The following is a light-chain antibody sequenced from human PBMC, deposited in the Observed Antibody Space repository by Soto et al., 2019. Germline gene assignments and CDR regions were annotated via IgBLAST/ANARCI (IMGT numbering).Light chain of an antibody. CDR3: SSYAGSNNVF. CDR2: EVT. Sequence: QSALTQPPSASGSPGQSVTISCTGTSSDVGGYNYVSWYQQHPGKAPKLMIYEVTKRPSGVPDRFSGSKSGNTASLTVSGRQAEDEADYYCSSYAGSNNVFFGGGTKLTVL. CDR1: SSDVGGYNY. V-gene: IGLV2-8*01. J-gene: IGLJ2*01.